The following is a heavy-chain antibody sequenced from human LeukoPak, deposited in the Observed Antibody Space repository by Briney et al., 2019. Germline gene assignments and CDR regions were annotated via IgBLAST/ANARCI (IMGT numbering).Heavy chain of an antibody. CDR3: ARDGGYSST. CDR1: GFTFSSYS. V-gene: IGHV3-48*01. J-gene: IGHJ5*02. CDR2: ITGSSSTV. Sequence: PGGSLRLSCATSGFTFSSYSMNWVRQAPGKGLEYISYITGSSSTVFYADSVKGRFTVSRDNAKNSLYLQMSGLRAEDTAVYYCARDGGYSSTWGQGTLVTVSS. D-gene: IGHD6-13*01.